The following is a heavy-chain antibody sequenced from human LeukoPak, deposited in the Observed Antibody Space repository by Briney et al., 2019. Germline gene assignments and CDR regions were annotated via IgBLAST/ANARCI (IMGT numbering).Heavy chain of an antibody. V-gene: IGHV4-31*03. CDR3: ARVRSRQQLRRVVWFDP. J-gene: IGHJ5*02. Sequence: KPSETLSLTCTVSGGSISSGGYYWSWIRQHPGKGLEWIGYIYYSGSTYYNPSLKSRVTISVDTSKNQFSLKLSSVTAADTAVYYCARVRSRQQLRRVVWFDPWGQGTLVTVSS. D-gene: IGHD6-13*01. CDR2: IYYSGST. CDR1: GGSISSGGYY.